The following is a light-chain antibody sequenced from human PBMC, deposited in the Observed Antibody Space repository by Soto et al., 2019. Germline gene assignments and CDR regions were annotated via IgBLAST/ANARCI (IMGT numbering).Light chain of an antibody. CDR2: DIS. CDR3: QQYENLPYT. Sequence: DIQLTQSASSLSASVGDRVTITCQASQVITNYLNWYQQKPGKAPQLLIYDISTLEIGVPSRVGGSGSGTHFTFTITGLQPEDIATYYCQQYENLPYTFGQGTKLEI. J-gene: IGKJ2*01. CDR1: QVITNY. V-gene: IGKV1-33*01.